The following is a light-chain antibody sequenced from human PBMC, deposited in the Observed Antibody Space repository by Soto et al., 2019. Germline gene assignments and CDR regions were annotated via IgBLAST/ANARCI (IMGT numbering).Light chain of an antibody. J-gene: IGLJ3*02. CDR2: GNR. V-gene: IGLV1-40*01. CDR1: SSNLGAGYD. CDR3: QAYDYSLGASV. Sequence: QSVLTQPPSVSGTPGQRVTISCTGNSSNLGAGYDVHWYQQVPGTTPKLLIFGNRNRPSGVPARFSGAKSGTSASLAITGLEVEDEADYYCQAYDYSLGASVFGGGTKLTVL.